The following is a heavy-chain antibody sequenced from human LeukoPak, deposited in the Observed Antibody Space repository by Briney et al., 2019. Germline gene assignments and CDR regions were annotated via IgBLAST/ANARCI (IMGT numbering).Heavy chain of an antibody. V-gene: IGHV1-69*04. CDR3: AVDFWRSQGFDY. CDR2: IIPIFGIA. Sequence: SVKVSCKASGGTFSSYAISWVRQAPGQGLEWMGRIIPIFGIANYAQKFQGRVTITADKSTSTAYMELSSLRSEDTAVYYCAVDFWRSQGFDYWGQGTLVTVSP. CDR1: GGTFSSYA. D-gene: IGHD3-3*01. J-gene: IGHJ4*02.